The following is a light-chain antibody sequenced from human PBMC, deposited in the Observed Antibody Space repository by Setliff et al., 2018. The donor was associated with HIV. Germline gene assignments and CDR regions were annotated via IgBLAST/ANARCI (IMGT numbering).Light chain of an antibody. J-gene: IGLJ1*01. CDR3: QVWASSSDHYV. CDR1: NIGSKS. Sequence: SYELTQPPSVSVAPGKTARITCGGNNIGSKSVHWYQQKPGQAPVLAIYYDSDRPSGIPERFSGSNSGNTATLTISRVEAGDEADYYCQVWASSSDHYVFGTGTKVTVL. CDR2: YDS. V-gene: IGLV3-21*04.